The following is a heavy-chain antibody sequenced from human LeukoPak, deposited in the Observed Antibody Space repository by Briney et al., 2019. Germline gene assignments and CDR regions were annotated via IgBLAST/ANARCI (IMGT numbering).Heavy chain of an antibody. Sequence: SETLSLTCAVYGGSFSGYYWSWIRQPPGKGLECIGEINHSGSTNYNPSLKSRVTISVDTSKNQFSLKLSSVTAADTAVYYCARGARVAQGSRSIDYWGQGTLVTVSS. V-gene: IGHV4-34*01. CDR3: ARGARVAQGSRSIDY. CDR2: INHSGST. CDR1: GGSFSGYY. J-gene: IGHJ4*02. D-gene: IGHD4-23*01.